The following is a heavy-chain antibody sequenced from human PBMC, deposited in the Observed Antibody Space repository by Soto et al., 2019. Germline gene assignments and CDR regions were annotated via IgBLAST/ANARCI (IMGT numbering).Heavy chain of an antibody. V-gene: IGHV3-30*18. J-gene: IGHJ4*02. CDR3: AKVYLGDSSGYYDFDY. CDR2: ISYDGSNK. CDR1: GFTFSSYG. D-gene: IGHD3-22*01. Sequence: GGSLRLSCAASGFTFSSYGMHWVRQAPGKGLEWVAVISYDGSNKYYADSVKGRFTISRDNSKNTLYLQMNSLRAEDTAVYYCAKVYLGDSSGYYDFDYWGQGTLVTVSS.